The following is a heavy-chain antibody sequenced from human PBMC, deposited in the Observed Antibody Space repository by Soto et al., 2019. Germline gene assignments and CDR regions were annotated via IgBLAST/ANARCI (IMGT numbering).Heavy chain of an antibody. CDR1: GFTFSSYA. V-gene: IGHV3-30-3*01. D-gene: IGHD1-20*01. CDR2: ISYDGSNK. CDR3: AARRTGRYFDY. Sequence: GGSLRLSCAASGFTFSSYAMHWVRQAPGKGLEWVAVISYDGSNKYYADSVKGRFTISRDNSQDTLYLQMNSLRAEDTAVYYCAARRTGRYFDYWGQGTRVTVSS. J-gene: IGHJ4*02.